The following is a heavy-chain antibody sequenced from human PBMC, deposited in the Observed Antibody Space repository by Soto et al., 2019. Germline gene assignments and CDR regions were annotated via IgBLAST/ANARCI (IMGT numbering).Heavy chain of an antibody. CDR1: GFTFSKYW. CDR3: ARGGDYSNYFDY. D-gene: IGHD4-4*01. CDR2: INPEATTT. J-gene: IGHJ4*02. V-gene: IGHV3-74*01. Sequence: EVQVVESGGGLVQPGGSVRLSCAASGFTFSKYWMHWVRQAPGKGLMWVSRINPEATTTTYADSVKDRFTISRDYGKNTVYLQMNSLRVEDTAVYYCARGGDYSNYFDYWGQGALVIVSS.